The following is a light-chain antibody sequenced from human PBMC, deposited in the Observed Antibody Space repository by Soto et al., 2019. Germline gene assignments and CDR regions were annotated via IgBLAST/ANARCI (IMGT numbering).Light chain of an antibody. CDR3: QQYGTSPWT. CDR2: IAT. J-gene: IGKJ1*01. CDR1: QSVRSDY. Sequence: EIVLTQTPGTLSLSPGERATLSCRASQSVRSDYLAWYQQKPGQAPRLLTYIATNRAPGIPDRFIGSGSGADFTLTISSLEPEDFAVYYCQQYGTSPWTFGQGSKVEIK. V-gene: IGKV3-20*01.